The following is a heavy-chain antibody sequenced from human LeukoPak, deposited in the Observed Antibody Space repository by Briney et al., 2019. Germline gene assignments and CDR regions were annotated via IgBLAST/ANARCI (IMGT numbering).Heavy chain of an antibody. CDR2: IGSDNKP. V-gene: IGHV3-23*01. CDR3: ARDRGEAAIPLYFDY. Sequence: GGSLRLSCEASGFTFSAYAMTWVRQAPGKGLEWVSSIGSDNKPHYSESVKGRFAISRDNSKSMLFLQLNSLRAEDTALYYCARDRGEAAIPLYFDYWGQGNLVTVSS. J-gene: IGHJ4*02. CDR1: GFTFSAYA. D-gene: IGHD6-13*01.